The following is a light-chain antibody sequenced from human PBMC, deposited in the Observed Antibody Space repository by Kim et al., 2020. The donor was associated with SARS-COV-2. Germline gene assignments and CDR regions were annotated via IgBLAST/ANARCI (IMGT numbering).Light chain of an antibody. CDR1: SSDVEAYNL. Sequence: GQLDTISCTGTSSDVEAYNLVSWYPQHPGKAPKYMILDVSQRPAGVSNRFSGSKSGNTASLTISGLQAEDEADYYCTSYTGSDTWVFGGGTQLTVL. J-gene: IGLJ2*01. CDR2: DVS. CDR3: TSYTGSDTWV. V-gene: IGLV2-14*03.